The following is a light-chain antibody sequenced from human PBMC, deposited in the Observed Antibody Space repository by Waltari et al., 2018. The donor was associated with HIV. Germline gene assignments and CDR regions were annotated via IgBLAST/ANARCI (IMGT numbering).Light chain of an antibody. J-gene: IGLJ2*01. CDR3: GTWDTSLNAGV. V-gene: IGLV1-51*01. CDR1: TSNIGNNF. CDR2: DNH. Sequence: QSVLTQPPAVSAAPGQKVAIACSGTTSNIGNNFVCWYQKLQGTAPKLLIFDNHKRPSGVSDRFSASKSGTSATLAITGLHTGDEAEYYCGTWDTSLNAGVLGGGTKVSVL.